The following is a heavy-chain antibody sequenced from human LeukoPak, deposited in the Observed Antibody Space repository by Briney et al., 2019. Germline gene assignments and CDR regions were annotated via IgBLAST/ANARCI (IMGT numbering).Heavy chain of an antibody. V-gene: IGHV3-7*01. CDR1: GFTFSTYW. CDR2: IKEDGSAT. D-gene: IGHD3-22*01. Sequence: GGSLRLSCAASGFTFSTYWMTWVRQAPGKGPEWVANIKEDGSATYYVDSVKGRFTISRDNAKKSLYLQMNSLRAEDTAVYYCARDLQGYDSSGHYLYFDYWGQGTLVTVSS. CDR3: ARDLQGYDSSGHYLYFDY. J-gene: IGHJ4*02.